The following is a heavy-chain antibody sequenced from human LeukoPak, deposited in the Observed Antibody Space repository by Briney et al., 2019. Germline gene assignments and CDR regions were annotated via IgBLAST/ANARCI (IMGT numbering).Heavy chain of an antibody. CDR2: MNPNSGNT. CDR3: ARDYSSSRSTTMYYYYYGMDV. Sequence: ASVKVSCKASGYTFTSYDINWVRQATGQGLEWMGWMNPNSGNTGYAQKFQGRVTMTRNTSISTAYMELSSLRSEDTAVYYCARDYSSSRSTTMYYYYYGMDVWGQGTTVTVSS. V-gene: IGHV1-8*01. CDR1: GYTFTSYD. D-gene: IGHD6-13*01. J-gene: IGHJ6*02.